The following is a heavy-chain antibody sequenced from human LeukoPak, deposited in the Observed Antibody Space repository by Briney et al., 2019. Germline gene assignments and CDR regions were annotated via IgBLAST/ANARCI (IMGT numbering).Heavy chain of an antibody. J-gene: IGHJ3*02. Sequence: PGGSLRLSCAASGFTFSSYAMHWVRQAPGKGLEWVAVISYDGSNKYYADSVKGRFTISRDNSKNTLYLQMNSLRAEDTAVYYCARDIGITMIVVLNAFDIWGQGTMVTVSS. CDR3: ARDIGITMIVVLNAFDI. V-gene: IGHV3-30*04. CDR1: GFTFSSYA. CDR2: ISYDGSNK. D-gene: IGHD3-22*01.